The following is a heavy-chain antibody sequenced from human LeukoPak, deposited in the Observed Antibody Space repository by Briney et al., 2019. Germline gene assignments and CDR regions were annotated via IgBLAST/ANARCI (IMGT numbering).Heavy chain of an antibody. Sequence: ASETLSLTCAVYGGSFSGYYWSWIRQPPGKGLEWIGEINHSGSTNYNPSLKSRVTISVDTSKNQFSLKLSSVTAADTAVYYCARSSTGGDYGIDYWGQRTLVTVSS. CDR2: INHSGST. J-gene: IGHJ4*02. CDR1: GGSFSGYY. CDR3: ARSSTGGDYGIDY. V-gene: IGHV4-34*01. D-gene: IGHD4-17*01.